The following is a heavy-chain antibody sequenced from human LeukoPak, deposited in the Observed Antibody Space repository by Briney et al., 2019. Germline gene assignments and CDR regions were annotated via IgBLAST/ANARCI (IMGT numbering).Heavy chain of an antibody. V-gene: IGHV4-34*01. J-gene: IGHJ4*02. CDR1: GGSFSGYY. CDR2: INHSGGT. D-gene: IGHD3-3*01. Sequence: SETLSLTCAVYGGSFSGYYWSWIRQPPGKGLEWIGEINHSGGTNYNPSLKSRVTISVDTSKNQFSLKLSSVTAADTAVYYCARSITIFGVVIEGPFDYWGQGTLVTVSS. CDR3: ARSITIFGVVIEGPFDY.